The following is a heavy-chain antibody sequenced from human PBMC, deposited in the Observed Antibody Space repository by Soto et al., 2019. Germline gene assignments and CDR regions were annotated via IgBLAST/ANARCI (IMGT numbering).Heavy chain of an antibody. CDR2: VSGAGITT. Sequence: EVQLEEYGGDLVKPAGSLRRSSAASGFTLSNLATIWVSQARGKGLEWGSVVSGAGITTKYAGSGKGRFTVSRDNSKTTVSMQMVSLRAENIGIYYCDKGRPRGFDSGNFYCWGQGPRVSVAS. D-gene: IGHD3-22*01. CDR1: GFTLSNLA. CDR3: DKGRPRGFDSGNFYC. V-gene: IGHV3-23*04. J-gene: IGHJ4*02.